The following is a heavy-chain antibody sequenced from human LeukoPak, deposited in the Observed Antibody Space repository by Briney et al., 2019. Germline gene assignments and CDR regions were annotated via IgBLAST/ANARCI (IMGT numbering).Heavy chain of an antibody. CDR1: GYTFTSYD. D-gene: IGHD3-9*01. CDR2: MNPNSGNT. Sequence: ASVKVSCKASGYTFTSYDINWVRQATGQGLEWMGWMNPNSGNTGYAQKFQGRVAMTRNTSISTAYMELSSLRSEDTAVYYCARLYYDILTGFYYYYMDVWGKGTTVTVSS. J-gene: IGHJ6*03. V-gene: IGHV1-8*01. CDR3: ARLYYDILTGFYYYYMDV.